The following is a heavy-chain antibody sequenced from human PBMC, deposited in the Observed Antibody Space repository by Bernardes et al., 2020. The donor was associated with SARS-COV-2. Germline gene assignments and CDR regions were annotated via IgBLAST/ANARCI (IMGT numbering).Heavy chain of an antibody. Sequence: GGSLRLSCAGSGFTFDHYAMHWVRQAPGKGLEWVSGFSWISSRVGYADSVKGRFTISRDNAKNSLYLQMNSLRAEDTALYYCARDSHVNGYYFSGFDYWGQGTLVTVSS. CDR3: ARDSHVNGYYFSGFDY. J-gene: IGHJ4*02. CDR1: GFTFDHYA. CDR2: FSWISSRV. V-gene: IGHV3-9*01. D-gene: IGHD3-22*01.